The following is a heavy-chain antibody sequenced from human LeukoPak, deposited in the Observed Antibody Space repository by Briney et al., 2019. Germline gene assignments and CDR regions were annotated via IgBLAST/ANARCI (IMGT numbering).Heavy chain of an antibody. CDR2: ISSSSSYI. V-gene: IGHV3-21*01. J-gene: IGHJ4*01. CDR1: GFTLSSYS. Sequence: GGSLRLSCAASGFTLSSYSMNWVSQAPGKGLEWVSSISSSSSYICYADSVKGRFTISRDNAKNSLYLQMNSLRAEDTAVYYCARLASGSYLDYWGHGTLVTVSS. CDR3: ARLASGSYLDY. D-gene: IGHD1-26*01.